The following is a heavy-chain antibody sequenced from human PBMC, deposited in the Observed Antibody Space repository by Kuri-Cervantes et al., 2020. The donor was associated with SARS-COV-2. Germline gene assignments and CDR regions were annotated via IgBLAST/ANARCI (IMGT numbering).Heavy chain of an antibody. Sequence: GESLKISCAASGFTFSSYWMSWVRQAPGKGLEWVANIKQDGSEKYYVDSVKGRFTISRDKAKNSLYLQMNSLRAEDTAVYSCARERRVVPVYYYYYYYYMDVWGKGTTVTVSS. CDR3: ARERRVVPVYYYYYYYYMDV. J-gene: IGHJ6*03. D-gene: IGHD2-2*01. CDR2: IKQDGSEK. CDR1: GFTFSSYW. V-gene: IGHV3-7*01.